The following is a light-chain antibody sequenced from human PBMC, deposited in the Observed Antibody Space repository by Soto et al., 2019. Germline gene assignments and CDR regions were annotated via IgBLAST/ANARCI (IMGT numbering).Light chain of an antibody. CDR2: AAS. Sequence: DIQMTQSPSSLSASVGDTVTITCRASQGIIDYLAWFQQRPGKAPKLLIYAASPVQAGVPSRFSGSGAGTDFTLTIRSLQPEDVATYYGQKYDTAPPTFGPGTRGEI. J-gene: IGKJ1*01. V-gene: IGKV1-27*01. CDR3: QKYDTAPPT. CDR1: QGIIDY.